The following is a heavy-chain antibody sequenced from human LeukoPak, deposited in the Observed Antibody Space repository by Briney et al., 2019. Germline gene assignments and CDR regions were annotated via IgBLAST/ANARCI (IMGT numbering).Heavy chain of an antibody. CDR2: ISGSDNTI. V-gene: IGHV3-48*03. D-gene: IGHD4-17*01. CDR3: ARDSAGVGDYGSFGYMDV. Sequence: GGSLRLSCAASGFTFRIYEMNWVRQAPGKGLEWVAYISGSDNTIYYADSVKGRLTISRDNAKNSLYLQMNSLRAEDTAVYYCARDSAGVGDYGSFGYMDVWGKGTTVTISS. CDR1: GFTFRIYE. J-gene: IGHJ6*03.